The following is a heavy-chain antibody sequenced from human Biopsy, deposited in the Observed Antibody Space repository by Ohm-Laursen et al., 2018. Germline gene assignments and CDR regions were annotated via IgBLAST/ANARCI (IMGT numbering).Heavy chain of an antibody. CDR1: NVSFSSFY. CDR2: ISHTGST. V-gene: IGHV4-34*01. J-gene: IGHJ2*01. CDR3: ASAGYNPDWNFDL. Sequence: SETLSLTCPVYNVSFSSFYWSWIRQPPGKGLEWIGEISHTGSTNYNPPLKSRVFMSVDTSRSQFSLKLSSVTAADTAVYYCASAGYNPDWNFDLWGRGTRVTVSS. D-gene: IGHD5-24*01.